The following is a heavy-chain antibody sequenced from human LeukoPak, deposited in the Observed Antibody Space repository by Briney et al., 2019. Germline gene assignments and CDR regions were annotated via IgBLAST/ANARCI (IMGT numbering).Heavy chain of an antibody. Sequence: PSETLSLTCAVYGGSFSGYYWSWIRQPPGKGLEWIGEINHSGSTNYNPSLKSRVTISVDTSKNQFSLKLNSVTAADTAVYYCARDLNGFSRRFDPWGQGTLVTVSS. CDR2: INHSGST. D-gene: IGHD3-3*01. J-gene: IGHJ5*02. V-gene: IGHV4-34*01. CDR1: GGSFSGYY. CDR3: ARDLNGFSRRFDP.